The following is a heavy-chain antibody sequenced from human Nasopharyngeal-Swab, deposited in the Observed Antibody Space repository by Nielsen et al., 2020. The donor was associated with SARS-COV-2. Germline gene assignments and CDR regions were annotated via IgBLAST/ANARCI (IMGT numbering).Heavy chain of an antibody. D-gene: IGHD1-26*01. Sequence: GGSLRLSCAASGFTFSSYDMHWVRQATGKGLEWVSAIGTAGDTYYPGSVKGRFTISRDNAKNTLYLQMNSLRAEDTAVYYCARDTQWELRFDYWGQGTLVTVSS. CDR2: IGTAGDT. J-gene: IGHJ4*02. CDR1: GFTFSSYD. V-gene: IGHV3-13*01. CDR3: ARDTQWELRFDY.